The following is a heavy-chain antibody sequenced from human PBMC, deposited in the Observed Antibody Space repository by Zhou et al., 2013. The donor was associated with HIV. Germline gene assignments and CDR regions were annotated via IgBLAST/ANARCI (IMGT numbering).Heavy chain of an antibody. CDR1: GGTFTNKG. CDR3: ATVVTVIQEGPLMPNSHYMDV. V-gene: IGHV1-69*04. Sequence: QVQLVQSGAELKKPGSSVKISCKASGGTFTNKGVTWVREAPGHGLEWMGRIIPILGIANYAQKFQGAVTITADKSTGTAYLELKSLGSEDTAVYYCATVVTVIQEGPLMPNSHYMDVWGKGTTVTVSS. D-gene: IGHD2-21*01. J-gene: IGHJ6*03. CDR2: IIPILGIA.